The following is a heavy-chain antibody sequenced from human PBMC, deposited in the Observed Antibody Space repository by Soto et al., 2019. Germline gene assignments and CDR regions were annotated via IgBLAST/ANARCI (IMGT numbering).Heavy chain of an antibody. Sequence: QVQLQQWGAGLLKPSETLSLTCAVYGGSFSGYYWSWIRQPPGKGLEWIGEINHSGSTNYNPSLKSRVTISVDTSKNQFSLKLSSVTAADTAVYYCARIPRRYCSGRSCYKFDPWGQGTLVTVSS. J-gene: IGHJ5*02. D-gene: IGHD2-15*01. CDR3: ARIPRRYCSGRSCYKFDP. V-gene: IGHV4-34*01. CDR1: GGSFSGYY. CDR2: INHSGST.